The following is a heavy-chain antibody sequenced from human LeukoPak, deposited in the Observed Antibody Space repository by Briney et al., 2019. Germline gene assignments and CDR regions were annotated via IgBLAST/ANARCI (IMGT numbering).Heavy chain of an antibody. Sequence: ASVKVSCKASGYTFTSYGISWVRQAPGQGLEWMGWISAYNSNTNYAQRLQGRVTMTTDTSTSTAYMELRSLRSDDTAVYYCARWSVTGTTRDAFDIWGQGTMVTVSS. V-gene: IGHV1-18*01. CDR3: ARWSVTGTTRDAFDI. CDR2: ISAYNSNT. D-gene: IGHD1-7*01. CDR1: GYTFTSYG. J-gene: IGHJ3*02.